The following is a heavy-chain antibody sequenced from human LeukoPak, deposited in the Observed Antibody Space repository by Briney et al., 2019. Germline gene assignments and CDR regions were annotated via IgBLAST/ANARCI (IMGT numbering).Heavy chain of an antibody. D-gene: IGHD3-16*01. CDR1: GFTFRSYA. V-gene: IGHV3-23*01. CDR3: AKDRTEGGGYYGMDV. J-gene: IGHJ6*02. Sequence: GGSLRLSCAASGFTFRSYAMSWVRQAPGKGLEWVSTISCCGGTTYSADSVKGRFTISRDNSRNTLYLQMNSLRAEDTALYYCAKDRTEGGGYYGMDVWGQGTTVTVSS. CDR2: ISCCGGTT.